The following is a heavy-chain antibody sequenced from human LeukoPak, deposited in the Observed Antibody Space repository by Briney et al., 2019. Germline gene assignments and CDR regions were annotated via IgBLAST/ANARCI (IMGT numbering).Heavy chain of an antibody. CDR1: GFTFSGSA. D-gene: IGHD1-26*01. CDR3: TRQEWELEDAFDI. Sequence: GGSLRLSCAASGFTFSGSAMHWVRQASGKGLEWVGRIRGKANSYTTAYAASVKGRFTISRDDSKDTAYLQMNSLKTEDTAVYYCTRQEWELEDAFDIWGQGTMVTVSS. CDR2: IRGKANSYTT. J-gene: IGHJ3*02. V-gene: IGHV3-73*01.